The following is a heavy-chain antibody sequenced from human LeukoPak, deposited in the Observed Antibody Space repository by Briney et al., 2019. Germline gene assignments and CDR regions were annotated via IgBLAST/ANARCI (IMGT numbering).Heavy chain of an antibody. CDR1: GGPISSGDFY. CDR3: ARVFGIQWVDY. CDR2: IYYSGTT. D-gene: IGHD3-10*02. V-gene: IGHV4-30-4*08. J-gene: IGHJ4*02. Sequence: PSETLSLTCTVSGGPISSGDFYWSWIRQPPGKGLEWIGYIYYSGTTYYNPSLKSRVTISVDTSKNQFSLKLRSVTAADTAFYYCARVFGIQWVDYWGQGTLVTVSS.